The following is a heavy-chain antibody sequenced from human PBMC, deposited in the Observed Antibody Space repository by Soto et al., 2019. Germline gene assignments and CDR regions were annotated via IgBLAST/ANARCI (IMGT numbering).Heavy chain of an antibody. J-gene: IGHJ6*03. CDR3: ASGGYCSGGSCYPRLDMDV. D-gene: IGHD2-15*01. CDR1: GFTFSSYS. Sequence: EVQLVESGGGLVKPGGSLRLSCAASGFTFSSYSMNWVRQAPGKGLEWVSSISSSSSYIYYADSVKGRFTISRDNAKNSLYLQMNSLSAEDTAVYYCASGGYCSGGSCYPRLDMDVWGKGTTVTVSS. V-gene: IGHV3-21*01. CDR2: ISSSSSYI.